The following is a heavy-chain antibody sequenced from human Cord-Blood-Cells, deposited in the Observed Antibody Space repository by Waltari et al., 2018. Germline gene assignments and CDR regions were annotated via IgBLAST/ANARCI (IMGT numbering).Heavy chain of an antibody. D-gene: IGHD1-1*01. J-gene: IGHJ6*02. CDR1: GGSFSGYY. V-gene: IGHV4-34*01. CDR3: ASAPGTTGTTYYYYYGMDV. CDR2: INQRGST. Sequence: QVQLQQWGAGLLKPSETLSLTCAVYGGSFSGYYWSWIRQPPGKGLEWIGEINQRGSTNYNPSLKSRVTISVDTPKNQFSRKLSSVTAADTAVYYCASAPGTTGTTYYYYYGMDVWGQGTTVTVSS.